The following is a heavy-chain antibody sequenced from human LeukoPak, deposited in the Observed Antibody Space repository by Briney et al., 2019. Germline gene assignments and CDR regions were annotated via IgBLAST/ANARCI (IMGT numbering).Heavy chain of an antibody. Sequence: GGSLRLSCAASGFRFSSYSMNWVRQAPGKGLEWVSHISTTSSPTYYADSVKGRFAMSRDNAKNSVYLQMNSLRAEDTAVYYCARDFDFWSGYIVWGQGTLVTVSS. J-gene: IGHJ4*02. CDR1: GFRFSSYS. CDR3: ARDFDFWSGYIV. CDR2: ISTTSSPT. V-gene: IGHV3-48*04. D-gene: IGHD3-3*01.